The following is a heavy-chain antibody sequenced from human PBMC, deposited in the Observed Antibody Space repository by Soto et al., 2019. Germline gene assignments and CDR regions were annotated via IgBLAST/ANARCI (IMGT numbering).Heavy chain of an antibody. CDR3: ARGEDAFFYYGLNV. V-gene: IGHV4-59*01. J-gene: IGHJ6*02. Sequence: SETLSLTCTVSGGSITSSYWSWIRRLPGKGLAWIAYIYDTGISGYTPSTSYNPSLKSRVTMSVDTSKSQFSLKLTAVTAADTAVYYCARGEDAFFYYGLNVWGQGITVTVSS. CDR1: GGSITSSY. CDR2: IYDTGISGYTPST.